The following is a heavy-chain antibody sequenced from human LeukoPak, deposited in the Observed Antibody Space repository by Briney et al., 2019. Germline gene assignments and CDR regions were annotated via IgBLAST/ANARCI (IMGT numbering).Heavy chain of an antibody. CDR1: GFTVSSNY. D-gene: IGHD6-19*01. V-gene: IGHV3-53*01. CDR2: ISNDGDT. CDR3: AGDKTTGGWYEFDY. J-gene: IGHJ4*02. Sequence: GGSLRLSCAASGFTVSSNYMSWVRQGPGKGLQCVSVISNDGDTYYADSVKGRFTITSGTSKNTVSLQMNSLRAEDTAVYYCAGDKTTGGWYEFDYWGQGTLVTVSS.